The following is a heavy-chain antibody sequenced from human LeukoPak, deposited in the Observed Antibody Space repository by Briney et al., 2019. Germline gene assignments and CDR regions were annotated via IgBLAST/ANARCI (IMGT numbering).Heavy chain of an antibody. CDR3: ARQNHGQLWSFDY. D-gene: IGHD5-18*01. J-gene: IGHJ4*02. CDR1: GGSISSSSYY. CDR2: IYYSGST. Sequence: PSETLSLTCTVSGGSISSSSYYWGWIRQPPGKGLEWIGSIYYSGSTYYNPSLKSRVTISVDTSKNQFSLELSSVTAADTAVYYCARQNHGQLWSFDYWGQGTLVTVSS. V-gene: IGHV4-39*01.